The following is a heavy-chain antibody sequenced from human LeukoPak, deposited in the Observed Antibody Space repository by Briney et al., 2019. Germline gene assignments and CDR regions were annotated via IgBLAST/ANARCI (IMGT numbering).Heavy chain of an antibody. D-gene: IGHD5-18*01. CDR3: ARVGSYGTGSDY. V-gene: IGHV4-59*12. J-gene: IGHJ4*02. CDR2: IYYSGST. Sequence: PSETLSLTCTVSGGSISSYYWSWIRQPPGKGLEWIGYIYYSGSTNYNPSLKSRVTISVDTSKNQFSLKLSSVTAADTAVYYCARVGSYGTGSDYWGQGTLVTVSS. CDR1: GGSISSYY.